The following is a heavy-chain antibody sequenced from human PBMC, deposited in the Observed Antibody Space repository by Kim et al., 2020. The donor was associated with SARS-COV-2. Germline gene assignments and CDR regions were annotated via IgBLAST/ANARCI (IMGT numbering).Heavy chain of an antibody. Sequence: SETLSLTCAVYGGSFSGYYWSWIRQPPGKGLEWIGEINHSGSTNYNPSLKSRVTISVDTSKNQFSLKLSSVTAADTAEYYCARDYDSSGYSYWGQGTLVTVSS. CDR2: INHSGST. V-gene: IGHV4-34*01. D-gene: IGHD3-22*01. CDR1: GGSFSGYY. J-gene: IGHJ4*02. CDR3: ARDYDSSGYSY.